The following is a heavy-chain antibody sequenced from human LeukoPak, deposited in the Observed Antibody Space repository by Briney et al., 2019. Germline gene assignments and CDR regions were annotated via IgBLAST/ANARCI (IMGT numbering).Heavy chain of an antibody. CDR2: ISYDGSNK. V-gene: IGHV3-30*04. CDR3: AKEADGSGRAGYYYYMDV. D-gene: IGHD3-10*01. J-gene: IGHJ6*03. CDR1: GFTFSSYS. Sequence: GGSLRLSCAASGFTFSSYSMHWVRQAPGKGLEWVAVISYDGSNKYYADSVKGRFTISRDNSKNTLYLQMNSLRAEDTAVYYCAKEADGSGRAGYYYYMDVWGKGTTVTVSS.